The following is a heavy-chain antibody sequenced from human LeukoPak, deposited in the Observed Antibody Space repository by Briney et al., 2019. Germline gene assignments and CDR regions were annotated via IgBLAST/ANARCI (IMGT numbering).Heavy chain of an antibody. D-gene: IGHD7-27*01. CDR2: ISGSGGST. CDR3: ANQLTDWGSYYFDY. V-gene: IGHV3-23*01. J-gene: IGHJ4*02. CDR1: GFTFSSYA. Sequence: PGGSLRLSCAASGFTFSSYAMSRVRQAPGKGLEWVSAISGSGGSTYYADSVKGRFTISRDNSKNTLYLQMNSLRAEDTAVYYCANQLTDWGSYYFDYWGQGTLVTVSS.